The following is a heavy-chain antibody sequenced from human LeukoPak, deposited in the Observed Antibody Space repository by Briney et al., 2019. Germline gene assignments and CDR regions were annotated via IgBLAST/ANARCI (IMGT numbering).Heavy chain of an antibody. CDR2: ISGSGGST. J-gene: IGHJ4*02. Sequence: PGGSLRLSCAASGFTFSSYAMSWVRQAPGKGLEWVSAISGSGGSTYYADSVKGRFIISRDNSKNTLYLQMNSLRAEDTAVYYCARFQRRSVVVPATTIDYWGQGTLVTVSS. CDR3: ARFQRRSVVVPATTIDY. D-gene: IGHD2-2*01. V-gene: IGHV3-23*01. CDR1: GFTFSSYA.